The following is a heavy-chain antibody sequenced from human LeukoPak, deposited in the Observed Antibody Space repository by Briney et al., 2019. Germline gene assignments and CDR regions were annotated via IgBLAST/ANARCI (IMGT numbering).Heavy chain of an antibody. Sequence: PSETLSLTCTVSGGSIASRSYYWDWIRQPPGKGLEWIGSMYYSGSTNYNPSPKSRVTISADTSKNQFSLKLNSVTAADTAVYYCARLVVGATDYWGQGTLVTVSS. CDR1: GGSIASRSYY. D-gene: IGHD1-26*01. V-gene: IGHV4-39*01. CDR3: ARLVVGATDY. CDR2: MYYSGST. J-gene: IGHJ4*02.